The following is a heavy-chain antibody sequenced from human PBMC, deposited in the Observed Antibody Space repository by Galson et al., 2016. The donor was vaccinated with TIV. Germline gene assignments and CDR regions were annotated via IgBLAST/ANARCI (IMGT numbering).Heavy chain of an antibody. V-gene: IGHV5-10-1*01. J-gene: IGHJ4*02. CDR3: ARHRGNRVARFEN. Sequence: QSGAEVKKPGESLRISCKGSGYTFTTYWISWVRQMPGKGLEWMGKIDPRDSYTNYSPSFQGHVTLSADKSIGTAYLSWGSLKASASAIYYCARHRGNRVARFENWGQGTLVTVSS. D-gene: IGHD2-15*01. CDR1: GYTFTTYW. CDR2: IDPRDSYT.